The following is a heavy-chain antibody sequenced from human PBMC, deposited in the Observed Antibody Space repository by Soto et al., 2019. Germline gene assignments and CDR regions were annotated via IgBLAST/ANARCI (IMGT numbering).Heavy chain of an antibody. CDR1: SGSISGRC. V-gene: IGHV4-59*01. CDR3: AKSHYDSSGYYIIDH. Sequence: PSESLSLTCTVSSGSISGRCWSWVRQSPGKGLEWIGYFCYTGSTNCNPSLKSRVTISVDRSKTQCSLKLTSVTAADTAVYYRAKSHYDSSGYYIIDHWGQGTLVTVSS. D-gene: IGHD3-22*01. J-gene: IGHJ5*02. CDR2: FCYTGST.